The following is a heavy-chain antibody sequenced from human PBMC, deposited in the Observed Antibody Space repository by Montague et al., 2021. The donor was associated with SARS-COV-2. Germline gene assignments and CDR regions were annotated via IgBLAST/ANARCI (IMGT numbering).Heavy chain of an antibody. J-gene: IGHJ2*01. V-gene: IGHV4-31*03. D-gene: IGHD2-21*02. CDR2: IYYSGRT. CDR3: AREWGRGGDRYWYFDL. Sequence: TLSLTCNVSGGSITSGAYYWSWIRQHPGKGLEWIGYIYYSGRTFLNPSLKSRVTISVDTSNNQFSLKVTSVTVADTAVYYCAREWGRGGDRYWYFDLWGRGTLVTVSS. CDR1: GGSITSGAYY.